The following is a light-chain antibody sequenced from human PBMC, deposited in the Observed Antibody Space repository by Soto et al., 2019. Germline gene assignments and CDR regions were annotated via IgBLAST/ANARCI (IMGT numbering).Light chain of an antibody. CDR1: SSDVGGYNY. V-gene: IGLV2-14*01. CDR3: SSYTSSSTLYV. Sequence: QSVLTQPASVSGSPGQSITISCTGTSSDVGGYNYVSWYQQHPGKAPKLMIYDVSNRPSGVSNRFSGSKSGNTASLTISGLQADDEEDYYCSSYTSSSTLYVFGTGTKLTVL. CDR2: DVS. J-gene: IGLJ1*01.